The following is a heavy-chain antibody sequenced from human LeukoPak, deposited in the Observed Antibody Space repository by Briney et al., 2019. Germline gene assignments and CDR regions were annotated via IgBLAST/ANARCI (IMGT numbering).Heavy chain of an antibody. CDR2: IYPGDSDT. CDR1: GYRFTNYW. J-gene: IGHJ4*02. V-gene: IGHV5-51*01. CDR3: ARQGVYYSDSSAFYH. Sequence: GESLKISCKGSGYRFTNYWIAWVRQMPGKGLELMGVIYPGDSDTRYSPSFQGQVTISADKSSSTAFLQRSSLKASDTAIYYCARQGVYYSDSSAFYHWGQGTQVTVSS. D-gene: IGHD3-22*01.